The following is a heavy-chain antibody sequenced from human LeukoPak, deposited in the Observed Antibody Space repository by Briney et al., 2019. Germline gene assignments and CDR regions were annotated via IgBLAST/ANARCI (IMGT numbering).Heavy chain of an antibody. J-gene: IGHJ4*02. CDR1: GYTFTSYG. CDR2: ISAYNGNT. CDR3: ARTQDYYDPYYFDY. D-gene: IGHD3-22*01. V-gene: IGHV1-18*01. Sequence: GASVKVSCKASGYTFTSYGISWVRQAPGQGLEWMGWISAYNGNTNYAQKLQGRVTMTTDTSTSTAYMELRSLRSDDTAVYYCARTQDYYDPYYFDYWGQGTLVTVSS.